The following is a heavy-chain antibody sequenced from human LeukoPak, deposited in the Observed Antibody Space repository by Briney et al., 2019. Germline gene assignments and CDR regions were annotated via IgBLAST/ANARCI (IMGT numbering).Heavy chain of an antibody. J-gene: IGHJ5*02. CDR2: IKQDGSEK. CDR1: GFTFSSYW. CDR3: ARDGSDDPEWFDP. Sequence: PGGSLRLSCAASGFTFSSYWMSWVRQAPGKGLEWVANIKQDGSEKYYVDSVKGRFTISRDNAKNSLYLQMNSLRAEDTAVYYCARDGSDDPEWFDPWGQGTLVTVSS. V-gene: IGHV3-7*01. D-gene: IGHD1-26*01.